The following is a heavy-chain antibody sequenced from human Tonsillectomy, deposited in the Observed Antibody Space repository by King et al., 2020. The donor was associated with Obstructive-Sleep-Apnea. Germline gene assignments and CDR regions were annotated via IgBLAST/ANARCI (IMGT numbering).Heavy chain of an antibody. V-gene: IGHV4-39*07. J-gene: IGHJ1*01. CDR1: GGAISSSSNY. CDR2: IFYSGST. Sequence: QLQESGPGLVKPSETLSLTCTVSGGAISSSSNYWGWIRQPPGKGLEWIGSIFYSGSTYYNPSLKSRVTISVDTSKNQFSLKLTSVTAADTAVYYCARDGVLVTAILAENFQHWGQGTLVTVSS. CDR3: ARDGVLVTAILAENFQH. D-gene: IGHD2-21*02.